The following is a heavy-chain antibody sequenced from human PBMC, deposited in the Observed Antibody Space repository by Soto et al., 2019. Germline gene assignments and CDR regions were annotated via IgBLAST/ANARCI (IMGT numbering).Heavy chain of an antibody. CDR1: GFTFSSYA. J-gene: IGHJ4*02. D-gene: IGHD3-9*01. Sequence: GGSLRLSCAASGFTFSSYAMSWVRQAPGKGLEWVSAISGSGGSTYYADSVKGRFTISRDNSKNTLYLQMNSLRAEDTAVYYCAKARPSILRYFDWLLPFDYWGQGTLVTVS. V-gene: IGHV3-23*01. CDR2: ISGSGGST. CDR3: AKARPSILRYFDWLLPFDY.